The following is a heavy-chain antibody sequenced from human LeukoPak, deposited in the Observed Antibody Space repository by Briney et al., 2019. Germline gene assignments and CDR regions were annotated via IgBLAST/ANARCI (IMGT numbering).Heavy chain of an antibody. Sequence: GGSLRLSCAASGFTFSSYAMHWVRQAPGKGLEWAAVISYDGSNKYYADSVKGRFTISRDNSKNTLYLQMNSLRAEDTAVYYCARSSSWYFVATSFDYWGQGTLVTVSS. CDR1: GFTFSSYA. V-gene: IGHV3-30-3*01. CDR3: ARSSSWYFVATSFDY. J-gene: IGHJ4*02. D-gene: IGHD6-13*01. CDR2: ISYDGSNK.